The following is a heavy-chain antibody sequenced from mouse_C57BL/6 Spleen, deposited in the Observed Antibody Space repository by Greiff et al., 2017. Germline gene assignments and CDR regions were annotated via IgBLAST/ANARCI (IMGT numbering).Heavy chain of an antibody. CDR3: ARGASSVRAMDY. CDR1: GFNIKDYY. V-gene: IGHV14-2*01. CDR2: IDPEDGDT. Sequence: VQLQQSGAELVKPGASVKLSCTASGFNIKDYYMHWVKQRPEQGLEWIGRIDPEDGDTKYAPKFQGKATITADSSSNTAYLQLSSLTSDDTAVYYCARGASSVRAMDYWGQGTSVTVSS. J-gene: IGHJ4*01. D-gene: IGHD6-1*01.